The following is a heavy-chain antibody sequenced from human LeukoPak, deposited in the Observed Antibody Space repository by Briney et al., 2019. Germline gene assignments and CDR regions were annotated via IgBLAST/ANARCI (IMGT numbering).Heavy chain of an antibody. Sequence: PGGSLRLSCAASGFTFSSYAMHWVRQAPGKGLEWVAVISYDGSNKYYADSVKGRFSISRDNSKNTLYLQMNSLRAEDTAVYYCAREWDMTTEAYWGQGTLVTVSS. CDR3: AREWDMTTEAY. CDR2: ISYDGSNK. J-gene: IGHJ4*02. D-gene: IGHD4-17*01. V-gene: IGHV3-30-3*01. CDR1: GFTFSSYA.